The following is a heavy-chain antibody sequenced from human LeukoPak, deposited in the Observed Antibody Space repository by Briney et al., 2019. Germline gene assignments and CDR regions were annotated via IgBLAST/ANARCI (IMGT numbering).Heavy chain of an antibody. CDR3: ARHQPQAYSSGYYFDY. Sequence: SETLSLTCTVSGGSISSGGYYWSWIRQHPGKGLEWIGYIYYSGSTYYNPSLKSRVTISVDTSKNQFSLKLSSVTAADTAVYYCARHQPQAYSSGYYFDYWGQGTLVTVSS. V-gene: IGHV4-31*03. CDR2: IYYSGST. J-gene: IGHJ4*02. D-gene: IGHD3-22*01. CDR1: GGSISSGGYY.